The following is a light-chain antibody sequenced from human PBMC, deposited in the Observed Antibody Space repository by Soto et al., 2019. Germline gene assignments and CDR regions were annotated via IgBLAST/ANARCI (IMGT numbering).Light chain of an antibody. V-gene: IGKV3-15*01. CDR1: QSVSSN. Sequence: EVGVTQSPFTLSVSPGERATLSCRAGQSVSSNLAWYQQKPGQAPRLLIYGASTRATGIPARFTGSGSGTEFTLTISSLQFDDSAVYYCQQYNNWWTFGQGTKVDIK. CDR2: GAS. CDR3: QQYNNWWT. J-gene: IGKJ1*01.